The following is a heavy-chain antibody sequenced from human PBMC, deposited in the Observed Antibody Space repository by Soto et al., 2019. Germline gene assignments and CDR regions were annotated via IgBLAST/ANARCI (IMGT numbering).Heavy chain of an antibody. CDR1: GFTFDDYG. D-gene: IGHD3-22*01. CDR2: INWNGGST. Sequence: EVQLVESGGGVVRPGGSLRLSCAASGFTFDDYGMSWVRQAPGTGLEWVSGINWNGGSTGYADSVKGRFTISRDNAKNSLYLQMNSLRAEDTALYYCARDMPSHYYDSSGLDYWGQGTLVTVSS. V-gene: IGHV3-20*04. CDR3: ARDMPSHYYDSSGLDY. J-gene: IGHJ4*02.